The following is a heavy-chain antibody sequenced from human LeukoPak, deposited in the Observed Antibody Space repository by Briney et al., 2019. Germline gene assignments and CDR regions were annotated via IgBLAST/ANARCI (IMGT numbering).Heavy chain of an antibody. CDR3: ARVIITFGTGYYMDV. V-gene: IGHV4-39*07. D-gene: IGHD3-16*01. Sequence: PSETLSLTCTVSGGSISSSSYYWGWIRQPPGKGLEWIGSIYYSGSTYYNPSLKSRVTISVDTSKNQFSLKLSSVTAADTAVYYCARVIITFGTGYYMDVWGKGTTVTVSS. CDR1: GGSISSSSYY. CDR2: IYYSGST. J-gene: IGHJ6*03.